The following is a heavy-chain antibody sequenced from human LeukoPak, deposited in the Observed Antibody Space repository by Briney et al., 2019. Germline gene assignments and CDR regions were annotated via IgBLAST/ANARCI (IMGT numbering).Heavy chain of an antibody. J-gene: IGHJ3*02. D-gene: IGHD1-26*01. CDR1: GGTFSSYA. CDR3: ARDLVELRNAFDI. CDR2: IIPILGIA. Sequence: ASVKVSCKASGGTFSSYAISWVRQAPGQGLEWMGRIIPILGIANYAQKFQGRVTITADKSTSTAYMELSSLRSVDTAVYYCARDLVELRNAFDIWGQGTMVTVSS. V-gene: IGHV1-69*04.